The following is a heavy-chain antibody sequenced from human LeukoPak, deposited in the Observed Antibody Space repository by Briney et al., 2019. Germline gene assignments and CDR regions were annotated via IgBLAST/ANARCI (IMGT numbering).Heavy chain of an antibody. CDR3: ARQQQIFDY. D-gene: IGHD6-13*01. V-gene: IGHV4-59*08. J-gene: IGHJ4*02. Sequence: SETLSLTCTVSGGSISSSYWSWIRQPPGKGLEWIGYIYYSGSTNHNPSLKSRVTISVDTSKNQFSLKLSSVTAADTAVYYCARQQQIFDYWGQGTLVTVSS. CDR1: GGSISSSY. CDR2: IYYSGST.